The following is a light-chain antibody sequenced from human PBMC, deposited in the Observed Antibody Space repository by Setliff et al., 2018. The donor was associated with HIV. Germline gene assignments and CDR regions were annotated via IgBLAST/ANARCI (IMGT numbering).Light chain of an antibody. V-gene: IGLV2-14*03. J-gene: IGLJ2*01. CDR3: SSYTGSSTLV. Sequence: QSALTQPASVSGSPGQSITISCTGASSDIHYFVSWYQQHPGKAPKSIIYDVNKRPSGVSNRFSGSKSGNTASLTVSGLQAEDEADYYCSSYTGSSTLVFGGGTKVTVL. CDR2: DVN. CDR1: SSDIHYF.